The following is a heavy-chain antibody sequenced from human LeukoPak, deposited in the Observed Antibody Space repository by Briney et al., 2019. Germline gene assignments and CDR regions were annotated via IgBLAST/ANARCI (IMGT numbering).Heavy chain of an antibody. CDR2: IIPIFGTA. CDR3: ARDHYYDSSGYYSEYWFDP. J-gene: IGHJ5*02. Sequence: ASVKVSCKASGCTFSSYAISWVRQAPGQGLEWMGGIIPIFGTANYAQKFQGRVTITTDESTSTAYMELSSLRSEDTAVYYCARDHYYDSSGYYSEYWFDPWGQGTLVTVSS. V-gene: IGHV1-69*05. D-gene: IGHD3-22*01. CDR1: GCTFSSYA.